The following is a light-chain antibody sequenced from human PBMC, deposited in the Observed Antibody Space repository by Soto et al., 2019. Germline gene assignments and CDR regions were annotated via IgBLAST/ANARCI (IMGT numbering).Light chain of an antibody. J-gene: IGKJ5*01. V-gene: IGKV1-39*01. CDR2: VAF. Sequence: DIQMTQSPSSLSASVGDTVTMTCRASQSIALSVNWYQQKPGKAPKLLIYVAFTLASGVPSRFSGSGSGTEFTLTIRSLQPEDFATYYCQQSFRRPITFGQGTRLEI. CDR1: QSIALS. CDR3: QQSFRRPIT.